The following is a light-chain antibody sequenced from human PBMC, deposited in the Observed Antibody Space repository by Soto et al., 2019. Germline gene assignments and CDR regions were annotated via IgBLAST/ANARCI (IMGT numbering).Light chain of an antibody. Sequence: DIQMTQSPSTLSASVGDRVTITCRASQSISSWLAWYQQKPRKAPKLLIYKAASLESGVPSRFSGSGSGTEFTLTISSLQPDDFATYYCQQYNSYPCTFGQGPKVEIK. V-gene: IGKV1-5*03. CDR1: QSISSW. CDR2: KAA. CDR3: QQYNSYPCT. J-gene: IGKJ1*01.